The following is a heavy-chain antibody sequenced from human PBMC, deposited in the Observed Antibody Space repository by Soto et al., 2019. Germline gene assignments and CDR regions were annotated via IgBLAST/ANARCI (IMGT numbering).Heavy chain of an antibody. D-gene: IGHD3-22*01. CDR2: VSYDGSKK. J-gene: IGHJ5*02. V-gene: IGHV3-30*03. Sequence: QVQLVESGGGVVQPGRSLRLTCAGSGFTFSSNGMHWVRQAPGKGLEWVALVSYDGSKKYYADSVKGRFTISRDNSENTLYLQMNSLRAEDTAVYYCARWVGGSMYDNSGKYESWGLGTLVTVSS. CDR1: GFTFSSNG. CDR3: ARWVGGSMYDNSGKYES.